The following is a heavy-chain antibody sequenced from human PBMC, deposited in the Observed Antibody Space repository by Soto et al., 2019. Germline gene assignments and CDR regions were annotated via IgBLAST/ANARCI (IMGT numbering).Heavy chain of an antibody. V-gene: IGHV3-21*06. CDR3: ARDIASPGSDYFDS. D-gene: IGHD3-10*01. CDR2: ISTGGAYM. Sequence: EVQLVESGGGLVKAGGSLRLFCKASGFTFRNYNMNWVRQAPGKGLEWVSSISTGGAYMFYADSVKGRFTVSRDNAQNSLFLQIDSPRAEDTAVYYCARDIASPGSDYFDSWGQGTLVTVSS. J-gene: IGHJ4*02. CDR1: GFTFRNYN.